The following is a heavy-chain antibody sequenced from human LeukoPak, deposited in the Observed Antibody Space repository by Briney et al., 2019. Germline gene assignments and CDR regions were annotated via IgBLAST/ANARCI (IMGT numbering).Heavy chain of an antibody. D-gene: IGHD6-6*01. CDR3: AKGGPFSTSSQKYFDP. Sequence: GGSLRLSCATSGFTFSTSGMHWVRQSPGKGLEWVTFIRYDGTKEYYADSVKGRFTIYRDNSKNTVYLQMNSLRDEDTAVFYCAKGGPFSTSSQKYFDPWGQGSLVIVS. CDR1: GFTFSTSG. J-gene: IGHJ5*02. V-gene: IGHV3-30*02. CDR2: IRYDGTKE.